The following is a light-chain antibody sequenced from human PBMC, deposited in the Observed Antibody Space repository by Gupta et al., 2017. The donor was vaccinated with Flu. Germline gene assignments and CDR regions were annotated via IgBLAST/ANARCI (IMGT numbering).Light chain of an antibody. CDR3: QQDNNLGS. CDR1: QSVSSN. CDR2: DAS. Sequence: EIVMTQSPATLSVSPGERATLSCRASQSVSSNLAWYQQKPGQAPRLLIYDASTRATGIPARFSGSGSGTEFTLTSSSRQSEDFAVYYWQQDNNLGSFGQGTKMEIK. J-gene: IGKJ2*03. V-gene: IGKV3-15*01.